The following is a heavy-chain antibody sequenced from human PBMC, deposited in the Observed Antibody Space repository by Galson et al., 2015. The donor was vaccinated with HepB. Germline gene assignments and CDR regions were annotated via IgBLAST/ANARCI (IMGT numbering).Heavy chain of an antibody. J-gene: IGHJ3*02. CDR2: IDWDDEK. CDR3: ARTNNWGDAFDI. CDR1: EVPLSTRGVR. V-gene: IGHV2-70*04. Sequence: PALVKPTQTLTLTCTFPEVPLSTRGVRVNWIRQPPGKALEWLARIDWDDEKLYRASLKTRLTISKDTSENQVVLTMTNMDPVDTGTYYCARTNNWGDAFDIWGQGTMVTVSS. D-gene: IGHD7-27*01.